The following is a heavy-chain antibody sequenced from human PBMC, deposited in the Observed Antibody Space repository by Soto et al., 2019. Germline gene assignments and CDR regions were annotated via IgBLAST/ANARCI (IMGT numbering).Heavy chain of an antibody. CDR1: GFIVSSSY. CDR2: IYSGGNT. V-gene: IGHV3-53*04. J-gene: IGHJ6*03. CDR3: ATSPYTPSPYYYMDV. Sequence: GGSLRLSCTASGFIVSSSYMNWVRQAPGKGLEWVSIIYSGGNTYYADSVKGRFTISRHNSKNTLYLQVNSLRAEDTAVYYCATSPYTPSPYYYMDVWGKGTTVTVSS.